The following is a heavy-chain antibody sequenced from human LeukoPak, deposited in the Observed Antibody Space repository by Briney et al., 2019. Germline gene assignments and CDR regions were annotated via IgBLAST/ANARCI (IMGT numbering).Heavy chain of an antibody. CDR3: ASVSPAAAAGTFSALNDY. CDR1: GGTFSSYA. D-gene: IGHD6-13*01. J-gene: IGHJ4*02. CDR2: IIPILGIA. Sequence: GASVKVSCKASGGTFSSYAISWVRQAPGQGLEWMGRIIPILGIANYAQKFQGRVTITADKSTSTAYMELSSLRSEDTAVYYCASVSPAAAAGTFSALNDYWGQGTLVTVSS. V-gene: IGHV1-69*04.